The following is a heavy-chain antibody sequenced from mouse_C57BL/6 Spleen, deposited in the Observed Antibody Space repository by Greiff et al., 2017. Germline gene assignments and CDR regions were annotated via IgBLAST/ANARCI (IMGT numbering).Heavy chain of an antibody. CDR1: GYTFTSYW. Sequence: QVQLQQPGAELVKPGASVKLSCKASGYTFTSYWMHWVKQRPGRGLEWIGRIYPNSGGTKYNEKFKSKATLTVDKPSSTAYMQLSSLTSEDSAVYYCAREGYDYPYFDYWGQGTTLTVSS. J-gene: IGHJ2*01. CDR3: AREGYDYPYFDY. V-gene: IGHV1-72*01. D-gene: IGHD2-4*01. CDR2: IYPNSGGT.